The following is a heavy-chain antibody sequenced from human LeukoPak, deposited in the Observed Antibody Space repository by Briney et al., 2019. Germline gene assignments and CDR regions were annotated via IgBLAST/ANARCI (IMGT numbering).Heavy chain of an antibody. D-gene: IGHD3-16*01. V-gene: IGHV3-7*01. Sequence: GGSLRLSCAASGFTFSSYTMNWVRQPPGKGLEWVANIKQDGSEQYYVDSVKGRFTISRDNAKNSLYLHMSSLRAEDTAVYYCARPLSAYDYDAFDIWGQGTMVTVSS. CDR3: ARPLSAYDYDAFDI. CDR2: IKQDGSEQ. J-gene: IGHJ3*02. CDR1: GFTFSSYT.